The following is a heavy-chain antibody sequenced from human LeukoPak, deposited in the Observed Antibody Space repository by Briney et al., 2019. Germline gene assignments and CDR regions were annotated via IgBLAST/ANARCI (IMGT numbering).Heavy chain of an antibody. CDR1: GLTFRNAW. V-gene: IGHV3-15*01. Sequence: GGSLSLSRAACGLTFRNAWMSWVRQAPGKGLEWVGRIKSKTDGGTTDYAAPVKGRFTISRDDSKNTLYLQMNSLKTEDEAVYYCTTDPTAARRTLKGDYWGQGTLVTVSS. J-gene: IGHJ4*02. CDR3: TTDPTAARRTLKGDY. CDR2: IKSKTDGGTT. D-gene: IGHD6-6*01.